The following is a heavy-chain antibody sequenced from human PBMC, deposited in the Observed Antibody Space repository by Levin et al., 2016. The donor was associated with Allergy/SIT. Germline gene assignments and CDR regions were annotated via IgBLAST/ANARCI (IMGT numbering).Heavy chain of an antibody. V-gene: IGHV4-59*01. CDR2: IYYSGST. Sequence: WIRQPPGKGLEWIGYIYYSGSTNYNPSLKSRVTISVDTSKNQFSLKLSSVTAADTAVYYCARVRSRGLGTGDYFDYWGQGTLVTVSS. D-gene: IGHD7-27*01. CDR3: ARVRSRGLGTGDYFDY. J-gene: IGHJ4*02.